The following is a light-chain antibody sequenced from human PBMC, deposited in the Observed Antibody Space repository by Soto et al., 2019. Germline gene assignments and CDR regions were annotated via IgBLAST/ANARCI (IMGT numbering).Light chain of an antibody. V-gene: IGKV2-28*01. CDR2: LGS. J-gene: IGKJ1*01. CDR1: QSHLHSNGYNY. Sequence: DIVMTQSPLSLPVTPGEPASISCRSSQSHLHSNGYNYLDWYLQKPGQSPQLLIYLGSNRASGVPERFRGSGSGTDFTLKISRVEAEDVSVYYCMQALQTPRTFGQGTKVEIK. CDR3: MQALQTPRT.